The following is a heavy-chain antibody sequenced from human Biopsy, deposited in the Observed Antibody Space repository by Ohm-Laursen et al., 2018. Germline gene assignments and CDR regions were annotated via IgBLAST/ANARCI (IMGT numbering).Heavy chain of an antibody. V-gene: IGHV1-2*02. CDR1: VYSFGDHR. Sequence: VSSVKVSCKASVYSFGDHRIHWVRQAPGQGLEWMGWIDPKSGGTNYAQKFQGRVTMTRDTSISTTYMELRGLTSDDTAVFYCARELGDFWGGRQFDFWGQGTLVTVSS. J-gene: IGHJ5*01. CDR3: ARELGDFWGGRQFDF. CDR2: IDPKSGGT. D-gene: IGHD3-3*01.